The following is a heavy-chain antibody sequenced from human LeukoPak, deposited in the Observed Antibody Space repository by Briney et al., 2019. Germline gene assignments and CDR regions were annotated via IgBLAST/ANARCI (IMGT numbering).Heavy chain of an antibody. V-gene: IGHV4-30-4*07. D-gene: IGHD3-16*01. J-gene: IGHJ5*02. CDR1: GGSISSGGYS. Sequence: SETLSLTCAVSGGSISSGGYSWSWIRQPPGKGLEWIGYIYYSGSTYYNPSLKSRVTISVDTSKNQFSLKLSSVTAADTAVYYCARRYGVPSRFDPWGQGTLVTVSS. CDR2: IYYSGST. CDR3: ARRYGVPSRFDP.